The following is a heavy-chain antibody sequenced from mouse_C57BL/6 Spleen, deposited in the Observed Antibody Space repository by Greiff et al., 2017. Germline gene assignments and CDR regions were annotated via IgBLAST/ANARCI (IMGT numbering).Heavy chain of an antibody. Sequence: QVQLQQPGAELVKPGASVKLSCKASGYTFTSYWMQWVKQRPGQGLEWIGEIDPSASYTNYNQKFKGKATLTVDTSSSTAYMQLSSLTSEDSAVYYCARGYGYYDAMDYWGQGTSVTVSA. CDR1: GYTFTSYW. J-gene: IGHJ4*01. D-gene: IGHD2-3*01. V-gene: IGHV1-50*01. CDR2: IDPSASYT. CDR3: ARGYGYYDAMDY.